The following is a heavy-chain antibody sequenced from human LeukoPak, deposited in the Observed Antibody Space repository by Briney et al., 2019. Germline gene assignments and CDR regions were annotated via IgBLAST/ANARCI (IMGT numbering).Heavy chain of an antibody. CDR1: GGYISSYY. D-gene: IGHD6-25*01. CDR2: IYYSGST. V-gene: IGHV4-59*01. J-gene: IGHJ4*02. Sequence: PSETLSLTCTVSGGYISSYYWSWLRQPPGKGLEWFGYIYYSGSTNYNPSLKSRVTISVDTSKNQFSLKLSSVTAADTAVYYCAGGEVIAAAAAAFDYWGQGTLVTVSS. CDR3: AGGEVIAAAAAAFDY.